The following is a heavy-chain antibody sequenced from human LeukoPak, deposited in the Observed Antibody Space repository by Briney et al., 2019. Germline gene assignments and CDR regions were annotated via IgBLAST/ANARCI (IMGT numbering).Heavy chain of an antibody. J-gene: IGHJ4*02. CDR1: GGSISSYY. CDR3: AREIRRGYNSPFDY. V-gene: IGHV4-4*07. Sequence: SETLSLTCTVSGGSISSYYWSWIRQPAGKGLEWIGRIYTSGSTNYNPSLKSRVTMSVDTSKNQFSLKLSSVTAADTAVYYCAREIRRGYNSPFDYWGQGTLVTVSS. CDR2: IYTSGST. D-gene: IGHD5-18*01.